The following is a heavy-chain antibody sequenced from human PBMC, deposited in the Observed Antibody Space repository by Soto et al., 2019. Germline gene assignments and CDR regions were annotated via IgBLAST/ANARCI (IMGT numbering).Heavy chain of an antibody. CDR3: ARGPYYYGSGSYYRGRWFDP. J-gene: IGHJ5*02. V-gene: IGHV4-61*01. Sequence: QVQLQESGPGLVKPSETLSLTCTVSGGPVSSGSYYWSWIRQPPGKGLEWIGYIYYSGSTNYNPSLESRVTILVDTSKNQFSLKLSSVTAADTAVYFCARGPYYYGSGSYYRGRWFDPWGQGTLVTVSS. CDR1: GGPVSSGSYY. CDR2: IYYSGST. D-gene: IGHD3-10*01.